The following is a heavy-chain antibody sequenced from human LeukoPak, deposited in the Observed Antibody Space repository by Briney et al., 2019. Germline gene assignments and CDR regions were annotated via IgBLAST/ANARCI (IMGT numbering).Heavy chain of an antibody. Sequence: ASVKVSCKPSGYTFTVNYLHWVRQAPGQGLEWVGWMNPNSGVTFYAQNFQGRVTMTRDTSVTTAYMELSSLTSDDTAVYYCARGVPGAGNWLDPWGQGTLVTVSS. V-gene: IGHV1-2*02. CDR1: GYTFTVNY. D-gene: IGHD2-2*01. J-gene: IGHJ5*02. CDR3: ARGVPGAGNWLDP. CDR2: MNPNSGVT.